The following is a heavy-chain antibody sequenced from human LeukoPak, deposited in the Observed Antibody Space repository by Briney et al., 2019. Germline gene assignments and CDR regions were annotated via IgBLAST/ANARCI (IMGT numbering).Heavy chain of an antibody. D-gene: IGHD2-8*02. CDR3: ARHGGLVGVVQAFDP. CDR1: GGSIYSSNYY. J-gene: IGHJ5*02. CDR2: IYYSGTT. V-gene: IGHV4-39*01. Sequence: HSETLSLTCTVSGGSIYSSNYYWDWIRQPPGKGLEWIGSIYYSGTTFYKPSLKSRVTISVDASKNHFSLKMTSLTVADTAVYFCARHGGLVGVVQAFDPWGQGTLVTVSS.